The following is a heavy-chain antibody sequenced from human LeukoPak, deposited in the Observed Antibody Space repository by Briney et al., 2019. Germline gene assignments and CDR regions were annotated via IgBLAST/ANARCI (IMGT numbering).Heavy chain of an antibody. CDR1: GGSISSGSYY. Sequence: PSETLSLTCTVSGGSISSGSYYWSWIRQPAGKGLEWIGRIYTSGSTNYNPSLKSRVTMSVDTSKNQCSLKLSSVTAADTAVYYCARDRATRMKSDAFDIWGQGTMVTVSS. D-gene: IGHD1-26*01. CDR2: IYTSGST. J-gene: IGHJ3*02. V-gene: IGHV4-61*02. CDR3: ARDRATRMKSDAFDI.